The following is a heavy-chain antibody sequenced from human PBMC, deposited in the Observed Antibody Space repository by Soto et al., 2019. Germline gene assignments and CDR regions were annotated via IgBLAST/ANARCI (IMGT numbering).Heavy chain of an antibody. J-gene: IGHJ6*01. Sequence: GGSLRLSCAASGFTFSSYSMNWVRQAPGKGLEWVSSISSSSSYIYYADSVKGRFTISRDNAKNSLYLQMHSLRAEDTAVYYLTRDSLWHIFPGYYRIHYYYGMVVWEQEATDAVSS. CDR1: GFTFSSYS. CDR2: ISSSSSYI. V-gene: IGHV3-21*01. CDR3: TRDSLWHIFPGYYRIHYYYGMVV. D-gene: IGHD3-9*01.